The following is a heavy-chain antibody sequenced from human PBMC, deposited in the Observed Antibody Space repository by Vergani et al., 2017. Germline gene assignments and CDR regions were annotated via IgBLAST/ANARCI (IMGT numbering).Heavy chain of an antibody. CDR3: ASGRRAYYSSMDV. J-gene: IGHJ6*03. CDR2: INHSGST. Sequence: QVQLQQWGAGLLKPSETLSLTCAVYGGSFSGYYWSWIRQPPGKGLAWIGEINHSGSTNYNPSLKSRVTISVDTSKNQFSLKLSSVTAADTAVYYCASGRRAYYSSMDVWAKATTVTFSS. CDR1: GGSFSGYY. V-gene: IGHV4-34*01.